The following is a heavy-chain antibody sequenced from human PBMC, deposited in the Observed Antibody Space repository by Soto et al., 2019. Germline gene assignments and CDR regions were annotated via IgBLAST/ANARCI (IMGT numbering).Heavy chain of an antibody. CDR2: XYXXXSX. CDR3: ARACSSNSCYDVFDY. Sequence: SETRSLTCTVSGGSISSYYWSWIRQPAGKAREWIXRXYXXXSXNXXXSXXXXVTMSVDTSKNQFSLKLSSVTAADTAVYYCARACSSNSCYDVFDYWGQGALVTVSS. CDR1: GGSISSYY. V-gene: IGHV4-4*07. J-gene: IGHJ4*02. D-gene: IGHD2-2*01.